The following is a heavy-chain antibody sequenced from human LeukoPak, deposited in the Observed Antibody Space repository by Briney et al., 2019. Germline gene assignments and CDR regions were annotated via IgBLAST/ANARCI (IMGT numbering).Heavy chain of an antibody. CDR1: GFIFSSYG. CDR2: ISGSGGST. CDR3: AKTRGSGPFDY. V-gene: IGHV3-23*01. J-gene: IGHJ4*02. Sequence: GGSLRLSCAASGFIFSSYGMSWVRQAPGKGLEWVSAISGSGGSTYYADSVKGRFTISRDNSKNTLYLQMNNLRAEDTAVYYCAKTRGSGPFDYWGQGTLVTVSS. D-gene: IGHD3-10*01.